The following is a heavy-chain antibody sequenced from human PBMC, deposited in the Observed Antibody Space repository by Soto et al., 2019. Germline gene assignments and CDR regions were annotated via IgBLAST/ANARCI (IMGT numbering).Heavy chain of an antibody. V-gene: IGHV4-39*01. J-gene: IGHJ4*02. CDR1: GASLSSIDYY. D-gene: IGHD5-18*01. CDR3: ARQEGYTAGCQGY. CDR2: IYYSGRT. Sequence: SETLSLTCSVSGASLSSIDYYWGWIRQPPGEGLEWIGSIYYSGRTNYNPSLNSRVTISLDTSKNQFSLKLSSVTAADTAVYYCARQEGYTAGCQGYWGQGTLVTVSS.